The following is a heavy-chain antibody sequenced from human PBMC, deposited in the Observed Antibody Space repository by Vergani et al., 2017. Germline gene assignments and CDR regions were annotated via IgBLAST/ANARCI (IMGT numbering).Heavy chain of an antibody. CDR3: ARGRDSYGWLATLRY. Sequence: QVQLVQSGAEVKKPGSSVKVSCKASGGTFSSYTISWVRQAPGQGLEWMGRIIPILGIANYAQKFQGRVTITADKSTSTAYMELSSLRSEDTAVYYCARGRDSYGWLATLRYWGQGTLVTVSS. J-gene: IGHJ4*02. CDR2: IIPILGIA. V-gene: IGHV1-69*02. CDR1: GGTFSSYT. D-gene: IGHD5-18*01.